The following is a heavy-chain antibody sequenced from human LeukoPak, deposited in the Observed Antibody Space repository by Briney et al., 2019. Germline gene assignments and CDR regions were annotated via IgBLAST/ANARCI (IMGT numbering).Heavy chain of an antibody. CDR1: GGSFSGYY. CDR2: INHSGST. Sequence: PSETLSLTCAVYGGSFSGYYWSWIRQPPGKGLEWIGEINHSGSTNYNPSLKSRVTISVDTSKNQFSLKLSSVTAADTAVYYCARLPRTVRYGDKRRGNFDYWGQGTLVTVSS. V-gene: IGHV4-34*01. CDR3: ARLPRTVRYGDKRRGNFDY. J-gene: IGHJ4*02. D-gene: IGHD4-17*01.